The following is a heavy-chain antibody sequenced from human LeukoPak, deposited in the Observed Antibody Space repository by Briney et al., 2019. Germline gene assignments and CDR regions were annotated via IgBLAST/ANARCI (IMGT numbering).Heavy chain of an antibody. J-gene: IGHJ6*03. D-gene: IGHD3-10*01. CDR1: GFTFSSYA. Sequence: GRSLRLSCAASGFTFSSYAMHWVRQAPGKGLEWVAVISYDGSNKYYADSVKGRFTISRDNSKNTLYLQMNSLRAEDTAVYYCARDKYYGSGSETYYYYYTDVWGKGTTVTVSS. CDR2: ISYDGSNK. V-gene: IGHV3-30*04. CDR3: ARDKYYGSGSETYYYYYTDV.